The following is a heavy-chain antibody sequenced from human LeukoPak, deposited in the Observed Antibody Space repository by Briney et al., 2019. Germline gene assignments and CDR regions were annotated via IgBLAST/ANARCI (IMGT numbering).Heavy chain of an antibody. CDR2: IYYSGST. D-gene: IGHD1-26*01. CDR3: ASRRPIVGAIDY. CDR1: GGSISSSSYY. V-gene: IGHV4-39*07. Sequence: PSETLSLTCTVSGGSISSSSYYWGWIRQPPGKGLEWIGSIYYSGSTYYKPSLKSRVTISVDTSKNQFSLKLRSVTAADTAVYYYASRRPIVGAIDYWGQGTLVTVSS. J-gene: IGHJ4*02.